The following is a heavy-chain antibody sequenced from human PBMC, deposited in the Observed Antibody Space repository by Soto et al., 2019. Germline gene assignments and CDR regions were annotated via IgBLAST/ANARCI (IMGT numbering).Heavy chain of an antibody. V-gene: IGHV3-30-3*01. CDR3: AREGGQLADHDYYYYGMDV. J-gene: IGHJ6*02. Sequence: QVQLVESGGGVVQPGRSLRLSCAASGFTFSSYAMHWVRQAPGKGLEGVAVISYDGSNKYYADSVKGRFTISRDNSKNTLYLQMNSLRAEDTAVYYCAREGGQLADHDYYYYGMDVWGQGTTVTVSS. CDR2: ISYDGSNK. CDR1: GFTFSSYA. D-gene: IGHD6-13*01.